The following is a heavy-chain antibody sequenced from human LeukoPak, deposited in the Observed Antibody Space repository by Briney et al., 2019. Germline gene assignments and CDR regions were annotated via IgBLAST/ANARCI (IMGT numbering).Heavy chain of an antibody. Sequence: SETLSLTCAVSDGSISSSSYYWRWIRQPPGKGLEWIVSIYYSGSTYYNPSLKSRVTISVDTSKNQFSLKLTSVTAADTAVYYWAREGEYYDFLTGYRTGPNAFDIWGQGTMVTVSS. D-gene: IGHD3-9*01. V-gene: IGHV4-39*02. CDR1: DGSISSSSYY. CDR2: IYYSGST. CDR3: AREGEYYDFLTGYRTGPNAFDI. J-gene: IGHJ3*02.